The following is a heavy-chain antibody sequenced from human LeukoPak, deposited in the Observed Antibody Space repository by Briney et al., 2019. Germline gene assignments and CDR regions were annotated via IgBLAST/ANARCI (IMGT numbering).Heavy chain of an antibody. J-gene: IGHJ4*02. V-gene: IGHV4-38-2*01. CDR3: ARYDSRGSASTRFDY. D-gene: IGHD3-16*01. Sequence: PSETLSLTCAVSGYSLGKNSYWGWIRQPPGKGLEWIGRIYGTGSTSYNPSLMNRVTMSVDTSKNHFSLKLTSVTAADTAVYYCARYDSRGSASTRFDYWGQGILVTISS. CDR2: IYGTGST. CDR1: GYSLGKNSY.